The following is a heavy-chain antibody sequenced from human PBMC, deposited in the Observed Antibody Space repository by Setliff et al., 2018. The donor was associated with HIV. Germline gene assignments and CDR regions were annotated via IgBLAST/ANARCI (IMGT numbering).Heavy chain of an antibody. CDR3: ARLDYGSGSYPYLFDY. J-gene: IGHJ4*02. Sequence: SETLSLTCAVSGGPITSHCWSWIRQPPGKGLEWIGNIYQNGRTNYNPSLKSRVTISVDTSKNQFSLKLSSVTAADTAVYYCARLDYGSGSYPYLFDYWGQGTLVTVSS. CDR1: GGPITSHC. D-gene: IGHD3-10*01. V-gene: IGHV4-59*11. CDR2: IYQNGRT.